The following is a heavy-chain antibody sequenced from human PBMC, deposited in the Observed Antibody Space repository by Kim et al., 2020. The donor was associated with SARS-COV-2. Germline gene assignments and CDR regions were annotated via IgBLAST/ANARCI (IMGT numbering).Heavy chain of an antibody. D-gene: IGHD3-10*01. V-gene: IGHV3-23*01. J-gene: IGHJ6*02. CDR3: AKGGNYYGSGYGMDV. Sequence: GGSLRLSCAASGFTFSSYAMSWVRQAPGKGLEWVSAISGSGGSTYYADSVKGRFTISRDNSKNTLYLQMNSLRAEDTAVYYCAKGGNYYGSGYGMDVWGQGTTVTVSS. CDR2: ISGSGGST. CDR1: GFTFSSYA.